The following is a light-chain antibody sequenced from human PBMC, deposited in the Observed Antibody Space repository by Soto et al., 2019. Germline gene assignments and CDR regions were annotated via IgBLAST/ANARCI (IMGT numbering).Light chain of an antibody. J-gene: IGKJ4*01. Sequence: EIVLTQSPVTLSLSPGERATLSCRASQSMNNYLAWYQQKPGQPPRLLIYDASNRATAIPFWFSGSGSGTDFPLTISNVEPEESQVYYCQYCGLWPRAAAFGGGTKVELK. CDR3: QYCGLWPRAAA. V-gene: IGKV3-11*01. CDR2: DAS. CDR1: QSMNNY.